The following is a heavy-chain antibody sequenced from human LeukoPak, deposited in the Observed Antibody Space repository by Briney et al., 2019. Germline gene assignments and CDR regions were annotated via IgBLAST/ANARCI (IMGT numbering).Heavy chain of an antibody. CDR3: ARVGDIVATISLDY. CDR2: ISSSSSYI. J-gene: IGHJ4*02. V-gene: IGHV3-21*01. CDR1: GFTFSSYS. Sequence: GGSLRLSCAAPGFTFSSYSMNWVRQAPGKGLEWVSSISSSSSYIYYADSVKGRFTISRGNAKSSLYLQMNSLRAEDTAVYYCARVGDIVATISLDYWGQGTLVTVSS. D-gene: IGHD5-12*01.